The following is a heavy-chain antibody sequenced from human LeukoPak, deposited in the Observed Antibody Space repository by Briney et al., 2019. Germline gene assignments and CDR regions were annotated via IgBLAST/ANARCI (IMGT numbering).Heavy chain of an antibody. CDR2: IIPILGIA. V-gene: IGHV1-69*04. CDR1: GGTFSSYA. Sequence: SVKVSCKASGGTFSSYAISWVRQALGQGLEWMGRIIPILGIANYAQKFQGRVTITADKSTSTAYMELSSLRSEDTAVYYCASDVDIVATDWVAYWGQGTLVTVSS. J-gene: IGHJ4*02. D-gene: IGHD5-12*01. CDR3: ASDVDIVATDWVAY.